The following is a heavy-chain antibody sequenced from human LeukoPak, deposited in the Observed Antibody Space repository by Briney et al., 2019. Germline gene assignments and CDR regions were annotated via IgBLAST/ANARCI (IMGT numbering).Heavy chain of an antibody. J-gene: IGHJ4*02. D-gene: IGHD4-23*01. Sequence: ASVKVSCKASGYTFTSSVISWVRQAPGQGLEWMGWISAYNGNTNYAQKLQGRVTMTTDTSTSTAYMELRSLRSEDTAVYYCAREASGGYFDYWGQGTLVTVSS. CDR2: ISAYNGNT. CDR3: AREASGGYFDY. V-gene: IGHV1-18*01. CDR1: GYTFTSSV.